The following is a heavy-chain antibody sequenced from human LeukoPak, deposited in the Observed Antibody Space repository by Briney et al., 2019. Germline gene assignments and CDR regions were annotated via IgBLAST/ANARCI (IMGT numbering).Heavy chain of an antibody. D-gene: IGHD3-10*01. CDR1: GGSISSYY. CDR2: IYYSGST. CDR3: ARSYADFGSGATFDY. V-gene: IGHV4-59*01. J-gene: IGHJ4*02. Sequence: SETLSLTCTVSGGSISSYYWSWIRQPPGKGLEWIGYIYYSGSTNYNPSLKSRVTISVDTSKNQFSLKLNSLTAADTAVYYCARSYADFGSGATFDYWGQGTLVTVSS.